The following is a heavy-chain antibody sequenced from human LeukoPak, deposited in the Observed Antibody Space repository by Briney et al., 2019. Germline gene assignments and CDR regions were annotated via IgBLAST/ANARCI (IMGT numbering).Heavy chain of an antibody. D-gene: IGHD2-2*02. Sequence: SETLSLTCAVYGGSLSGYYWSWIRQPPGKGREWIGEINHSGSTNYNPSLKSRVTISVDTSKNQFSLKLSSVTAADTAVYYCARGGRVVVPAAIKQQFDYWGQGTLVTVSS. J-gene: IGHJ4*02. CDR3: ARGGRVVVPAAIKQQFDY. V-gene: IGHV4-34*01. CDR2: INHSGST. CDR1: GGSLSGYY.